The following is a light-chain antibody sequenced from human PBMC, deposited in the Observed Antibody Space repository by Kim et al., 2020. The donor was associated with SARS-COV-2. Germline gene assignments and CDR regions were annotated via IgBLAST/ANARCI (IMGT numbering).Light chain of an antibody. CDR3: SSYASGTTPVV. CDR2: DVS. V-gene: IGLV2-14*03. Sequence: QSALTQPAPVSGSPGQSITISCTGTSSDVGGYNYVSWYQQHPGKAPKLMIYDVSNRPSGVSNRFSGSKSGNTASLTISGLQAEDEADYYCSSYASGTTPVVFGGGTQLTVL. CDR1: SSDVGGYNY. J-gene: IGLJ2*01.